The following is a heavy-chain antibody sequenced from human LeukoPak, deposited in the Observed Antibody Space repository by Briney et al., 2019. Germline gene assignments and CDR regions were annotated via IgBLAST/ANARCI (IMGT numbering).Heavy chain of an antibody. CDR1: GGSFSGYY. J-gene: IGHJ4*02. D-gene: IGHD2-2*02. CDR3: ARGRGSMGGYCSSTSCNRALDY. CDR2: INHSGST. V-gene: IGHV4-34*01. Sequence: PSETLSLTCAVYGGSFSGYYWSWIRQPPGKGLEWIGEINHSGSTNYNPSLKSRVTISVDTSKNQFSLKLSSVTAADTAVYYCARGRGSMGGYCSSTSCNRALDYWGQGTLATVSS.